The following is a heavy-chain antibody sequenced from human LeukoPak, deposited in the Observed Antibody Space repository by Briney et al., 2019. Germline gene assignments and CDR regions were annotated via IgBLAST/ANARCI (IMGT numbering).Heavy chain of an antibody. V-gene: IGHV1-46*01. CDR3: ARGGSAYSSGYHFVVDY. CDR1: GYTFTSYY. J-gene: IGHJ4*02. CDR2: INPSGGST. Sequence: ASVKVSCKASGYTFTSYYMHWVRQAPGQGLEWMGIINPSGGSTSYAQKFQGRVTMTRDTSTSTVYMELSSLRSEDTAVYYCARGGSAYSSGYHFVVDYWGQGTLVTVSS. D-gene: IGHD3-22*01.